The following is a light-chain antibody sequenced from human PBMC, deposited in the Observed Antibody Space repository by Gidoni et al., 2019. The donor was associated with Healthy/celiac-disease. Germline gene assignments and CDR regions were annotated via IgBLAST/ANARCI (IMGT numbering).Light chain of an antibody. Sequence: EIVLTQSTATLAWSPGERATLSGRASQSVSSYLAWYQQKPGQAPRLLIYAASNRATGIPARFSGSGSGTDFTLTISSLEPEDFAVYYCQQRSNSPPYTFGQGTKLEIK. CDR3: QQRSNSPPYT. V-gene: IGKV3-11*01. CDR2: AAS. J-gene: IGKJ2*01. CDR1: QSVSSY.